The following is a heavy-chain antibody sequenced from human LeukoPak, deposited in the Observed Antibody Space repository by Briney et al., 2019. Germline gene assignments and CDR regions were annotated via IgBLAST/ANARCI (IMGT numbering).Heavy chain of an antibody. CDR2: ISYDGSNK. V-gene: IGHV3-30*03. J-gene: IGHJ3*02. CDR3: ARESGGEDAFDI. D-gene: IGHD2-21*01. Sequence: PGGSLRLSCAASGFTFSSYGMHWVRQAPGKGLEWVAVISYDGSNKYYADSVKGRFTISRDNSKNTLYLQMNSLRAEDTAVYYCARESGGEDAFDIWGQGTMVTVSS. CDR1: GFTFSSYG.